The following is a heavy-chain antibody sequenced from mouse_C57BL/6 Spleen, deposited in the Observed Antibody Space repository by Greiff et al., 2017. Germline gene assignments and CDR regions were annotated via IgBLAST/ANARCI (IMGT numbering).Heavy chain of an antibody. CDR3: AREEGNLGLRRFAY. V-gene: IGHV1-50*01. CDR1: GYTFTSYW. J-gene: IGHJ3*01. D-gene: IGHD2-4*01. Sequence: QVQLQQPGAELVKPGASVKLSCKASGYTFTSYWMQWVKQRPGQGLEWIGEIDPSDSYTNYNQKFKGKATLTVDTSSSTAYMQLSSLTSEDSAVYYCAREEGNLGLRRFAYWGQGTLITVSA. CDR2: IDPSDSYT.